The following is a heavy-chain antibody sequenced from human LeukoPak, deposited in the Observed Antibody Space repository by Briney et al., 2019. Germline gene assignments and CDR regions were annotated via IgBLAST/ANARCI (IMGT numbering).Heavy chain of an antibody. J-gene: IGHJ4*02. D-gene: IGHD5-24*01. CDR1: GFTFGDYA. V-gene: IGHV3-49*04. Sequence: GGSLRLSCTASGFTFGDYAMSWVRQAPEKGLEWVGFIRSKAYGGTTEYAASVKGRFTISRDDSKSIAYLQMNSLKTEDTAVYYCTRGRERDGYNFDYWGQGTLVTVSS. CDR3: TRGRERDGYNFDY. CDR2: IRSKAYGGTT.